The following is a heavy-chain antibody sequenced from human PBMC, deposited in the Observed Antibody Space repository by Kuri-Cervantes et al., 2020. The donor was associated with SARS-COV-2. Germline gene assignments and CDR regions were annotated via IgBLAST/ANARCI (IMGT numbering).Heavy chain of an antibody. D-gene: IGHD3-3*01. CDR1: GGSISSTSYY. CDR3: ARRFTIFRPDYYYYYMDV. Sequence: ESLKISCTVSGGSISSTSYYWGWIRQPPGKGLEWIGSMYYSGSTYYNPSLMSRVTITVETSKYQFSLKLSSVTAADTAVYYCARRFTIFRPDYYYYYMDVWGKGTTVTVSS. CDR2: MYYSGST. V-gene: IGHV4-39*01. J-gene: IGHJ6*03.